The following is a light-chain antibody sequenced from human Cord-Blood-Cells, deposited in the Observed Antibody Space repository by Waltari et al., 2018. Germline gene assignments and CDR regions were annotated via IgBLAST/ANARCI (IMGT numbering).Light chain of an antibody. CDR1: QSLLHSNGYNY. J-gene: IGKJ2*01. V-gene: IGKV2-28*01. Sequence: DIVMTQSPLSLPVTPGEPASISCRPSQSLLHSNGYNYLDWYLQKPGQSPQILIYLGSNRASGVPDRFSGSGSGTDFTLKISRVEAEDVGVYYCMQALQTPYTFGQGTKLEIK. CDR3: MQALQTPYT. CDR2: LGS.